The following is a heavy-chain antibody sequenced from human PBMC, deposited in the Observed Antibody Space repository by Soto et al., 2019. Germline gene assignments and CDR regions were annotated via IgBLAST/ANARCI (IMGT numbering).Heavy chain of an antibody. CDR1: GFIFSSYA. CDR2: IYSGGCT. D-gene: IGHD1-26*01. CDR3: AREGGLVGYTSSFDY. J-gene: IGHJ4*02. V-gene: IGHV3-23*03. Sequence: WGSLRLSCAASGFIFSSYAMSWVRQAPGKGLVWVSVIYSGGCTYYADSVKGRFNISRDNSKNSLYLQMDSLRAEDTAVYYCAREGGLVGYTSSFDYWGRGTLVTAPQ.